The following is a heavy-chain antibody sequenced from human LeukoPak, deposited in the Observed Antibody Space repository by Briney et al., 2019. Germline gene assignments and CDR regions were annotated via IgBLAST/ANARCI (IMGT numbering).Heavy chain of an antibody. CDR2: IYSDNT. Sequence: GGSLRLSCTVSGFTVSSNSMSWVRQAPGKGLEWVSFIYSDNTHYSDSVKGRFTISRDNAKNSLYLQMNSLRAEDTAVYYCAKDDAYLQYADWGQGTLATVSS. CDR3: AKDDAYLQYAD. CDR1: GFTVSSNS. V-gene: IGHV3-53*01. D-gene: IGHD5-24*01. J-gene: IGHJ4*02.